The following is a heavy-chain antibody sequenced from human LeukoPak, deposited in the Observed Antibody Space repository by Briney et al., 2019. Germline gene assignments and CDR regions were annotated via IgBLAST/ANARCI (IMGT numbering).Heavy chain of an antibody. CDR3: ARGGSWYIGYFGF. CDR1: GGTFSSYA. Sequence: ASVKVSCKASGGTFSSYAISWVRQAPGQGLEWMGGIIPIFGTANYAQKFQGRVTITTDESTSTAYMELSSLRSEDTAVYYCARGGSWYIGYFGFWGQGTLVTVSS. J-gene: IGHJ4*02. D-gene: IGHD6-13*01. V-gene: IGHV1-69*05. CDR2: IIPIFGTA.